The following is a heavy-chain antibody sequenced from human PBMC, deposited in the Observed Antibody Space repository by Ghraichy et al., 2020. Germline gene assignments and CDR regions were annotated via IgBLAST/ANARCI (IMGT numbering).Heavy chain of an antibody. V-gene: IGHV3-23*01. CDR1: GFTFSSYA. CDR2: ISGSGGST. Sequence: GSLRLSCAASGFTFSSYAMSWVRQAPGKGLELVSTISGSGGSTYYEDSMKGRFTISRDNSKNTLYLQMNSLRAEDAAVYYCAKAWGYCSGGTCPSYNWFDPWGQGTLVTVSS. J-gene: IGHJ5*02. D-gene: IGHD2-15*01. CDR3: AKAWGYCSGGTCPSYNWFDP.